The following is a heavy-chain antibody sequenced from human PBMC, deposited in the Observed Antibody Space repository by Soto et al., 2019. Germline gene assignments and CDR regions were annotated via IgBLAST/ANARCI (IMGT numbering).Heavy chain of an antibody. V-gene: IGHV3-23*01. CDR2: VSIGGST. CDR3: AKRHGAGGHFDY. Sequence: DVQLLESGGGLVQPEGSLRLSCAASGFTFSSYAMGWVRQGPGKGLEWVAVVSIGGSTHYAASVRGRYTISRDNSKNTLTLQMNSLTAEDTAVYFCAKRHGAGGHFDYWGQGALVTVSS. CDR1: GFTFSSYA. D-gene: IGHD2-8*01. J-gene: IGHJ4*02.